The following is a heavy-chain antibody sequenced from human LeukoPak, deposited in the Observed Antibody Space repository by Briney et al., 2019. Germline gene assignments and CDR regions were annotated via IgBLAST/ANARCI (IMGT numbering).Heavy chain of an antibody. J-gene: IGHJ4*02. Sequence: SETLSLTCTVSGGSISSSSYYWGWIRQPPGKGLEWIGSIYYSGSTYYNPSLKSRVTISVDTSKNQFSLKLSSVTAADTAVYYCAGREVQDDYWGQGTLVTVSS. CDR2: IYYSGST. V-gene: IGHV4-39*01. CDR3: AGREVQDDY. CDR1: GGSISSSSYY. D-gene: IGHD4/OR15-4a*01.